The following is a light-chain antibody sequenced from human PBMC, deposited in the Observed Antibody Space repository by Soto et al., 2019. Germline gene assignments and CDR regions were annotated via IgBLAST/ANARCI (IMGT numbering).Light chain of an antibody. Sequence: QAVVTQESSLTVSPGGTVTLTCASSAGAVTSGHFPYWFQQKPGQAPRTLIYDTTKKHARTPARFSGSLLGGKAALTLSGAQPEDEAEYYCLLSYSGASVFGTGTKVTVL. CDR3: LLSYSGASV. J-gene: IGLJ1*01. CDR2: DTT. CDR1: AGAVTSGHF. V-gene: IGLV7-46*01.